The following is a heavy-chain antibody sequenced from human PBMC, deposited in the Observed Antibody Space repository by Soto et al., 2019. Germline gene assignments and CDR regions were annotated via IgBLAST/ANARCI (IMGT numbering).Heavy chain of an antibody. CDR2: MNPNSGNT. Sequence: ASVKVSCKASGYTFTSYDINWVRQATGQGLEWMGWMNPNSGNTGYAQKFQGRVTMTRNTSISTAYMELSSLRSEDTAVYYCASSPSSSSWFRGDYYMDVWGKGTTVTVSS. V-gene: IGHV1-8*01. CDR1: GYTFTSYD. CDR3: ASSPSSSSWFRGDYYMDV. J-gene: IGHJ6*03. D-gene: IGHD6-13*01.